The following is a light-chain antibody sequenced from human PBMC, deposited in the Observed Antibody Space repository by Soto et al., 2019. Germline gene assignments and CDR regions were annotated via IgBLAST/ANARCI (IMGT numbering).Light chain of an antibody. CDR1: SSDVGGYNY. CDR2: EVS. J-gene: IGLJ3*02. CDR3: SSYTSSSTLV. Sequence: QSALTQPASVSGSPGQSITISCTGTSSDVGGYNYVSWYQQHPGKAPKLMIYEVSNRPSGVSNRFSGSKSGNTASLTISWLQAEDEADDYCSSYTSSSTLVFGGGTKLTVL. V-gene: IGLV2-14*01.